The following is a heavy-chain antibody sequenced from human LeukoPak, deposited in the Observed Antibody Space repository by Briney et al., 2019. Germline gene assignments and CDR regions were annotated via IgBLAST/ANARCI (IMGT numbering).Heavy chain of an antibody. CDR3: AMGYCSSTSCPLYYYYYYMDV. CDR2: IIPIFGTA. CDR1: GGTFSSYA. V-gene: IGHV1-69*05. D-gene: IGHD2-2*01. Sequence: GASVKVSCKASGGTFSSYAISWVRQAPGQGLEWMGGIIPIFGTANYAQKFQGRVTITTDESTSTAYMELSSLRSEDTAVYYCAMGYCSSTSCPLYYYYYYMDVWGKGTTVTVSS. J-gene: IGHJ6*03.